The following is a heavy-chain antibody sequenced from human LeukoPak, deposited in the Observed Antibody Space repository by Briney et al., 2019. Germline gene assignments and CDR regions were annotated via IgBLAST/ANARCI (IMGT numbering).Heavy chain of an antibody. CDR3: ARDGEKYYYGSGSYLVY. CDR1: GDSISSYY. Sequence: PSETLSLTCTVSGDSISSYYWSWIRQPPGKGLEWIGYIYYSGSTNYNPSLKSRGTISVDTSKNQFSLKLSSVTAADTAVYYCARDGEKYYYGSGSYLVYWGQRTLDTVSS. CDR2: IYYSGST. J-gene: IGHJ4*02. D-gene: IGHD3-10*01. V-gene: IGHV4-59*01.